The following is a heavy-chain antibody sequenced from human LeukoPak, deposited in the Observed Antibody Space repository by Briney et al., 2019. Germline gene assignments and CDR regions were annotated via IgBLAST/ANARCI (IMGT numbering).Heavy chain of an antibody. CDR2: ISYDGSNK. V-gene: IGHV3-30*01. Sequence: GRSLRLSCAASGFTFSSYAMHWVRQAPGKGLGWVAVISYDGSNKYYADSVKGRFTISRDNSKNTLYLQMNSLRAEDTAVYYCARDNWNYYFDYWGQGTLVTVSS. J-gene: IGHJ4*02. CDR1: GFTFSSYA. CDR3: ARDNWNYYFDY. D-gene: IGHD1-7*01.